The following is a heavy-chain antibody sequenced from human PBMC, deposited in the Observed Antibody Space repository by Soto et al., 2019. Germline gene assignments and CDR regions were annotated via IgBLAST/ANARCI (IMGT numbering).Heavy chain of an antibody. CDR2: INHSGST. J-gene: IGHJ6*02. V-gene: IGHV4-34*01. CDR1: GGSFNGYY. Sequence: SETLSLTCAVYGGSFNGYYWSWIRQPPGKGLEWIGEINHSGSTNYNPSLKSRVTISVDMSKNQFSLKLTSVTAADTAVYYCARGLLWFGESSYYYYGMDVWGQGTTVTVSS. D-gene: IGHD3-10*01. CDR3: ARGLLWFGESSYYYYGMDV.